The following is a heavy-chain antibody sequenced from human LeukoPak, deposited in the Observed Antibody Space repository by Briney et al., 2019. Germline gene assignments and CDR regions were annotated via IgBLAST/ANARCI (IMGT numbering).Heavy chain of an antibody. CDR2: VSGNGGST. CDR1: GFTFSRYG. CDR3: VKASCSGGICYLDY. D-gene: IGHD2-15*01. Sequence: GGSLRLSCSASGFTFSRYGMFWVRQAPGKGLEYVSDVSGNGGSTDYADSVKGRFTISRDNSKNTLYLQVSSLRAEDTAVYYCVKASCSGGICYLDYWGQGTLVTVSS. V-gene: IGHV3-64D*06. J-gene: IGHJ4*02.